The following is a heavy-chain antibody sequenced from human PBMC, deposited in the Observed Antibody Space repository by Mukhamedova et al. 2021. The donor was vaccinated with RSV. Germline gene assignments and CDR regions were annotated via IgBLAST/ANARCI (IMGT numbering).Heavy chain of an antibody. D-gene: IGHD3-3*01. V-gene: IGHV4-61*09. CDR2: IYSTGST. J-gene: IGHJ4*02. CDR1: RGRYY. Sequence: RGRYYWSWIRQPAGKGLEWVGHIYSTGSTVYNPSLKSRVTISVDPSKTQFSLKLTSVTAADTAVYYCARGGSLDVWSPFLIWGQG. CDR3: ARGGSLDVWSPFLI.